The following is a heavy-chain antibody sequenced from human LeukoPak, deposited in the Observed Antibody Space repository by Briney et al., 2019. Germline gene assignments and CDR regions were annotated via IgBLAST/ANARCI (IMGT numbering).Heavy chain of an antibody. CDR1: GGSISSYY. CDR3: ASSPTPRYYYYYMDV. CDR2: IYYSGST. V-gene: IGHV4-59*01. D-gene: IGHD2-15*01. J-gene: IGHJ6*03. Sequence: EPSETLSLTCTVSGGSISSYYWSWLRQPPGKGLEWIGYIYYSGSTNYNPSLKSRVTISVDTPKNQFSLKLSSVTAADTAVYYCASSPTPRYYYYYMDVWGKGTTVTVSS.